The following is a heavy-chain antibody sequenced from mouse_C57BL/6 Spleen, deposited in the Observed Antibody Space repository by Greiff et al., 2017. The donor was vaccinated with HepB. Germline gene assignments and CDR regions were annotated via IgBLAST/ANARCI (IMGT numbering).Heavy chain of an antibody. CDR3: AREGVSASSYVRWYFDV. D-gene: IGHD1-1*01. J-gene: IGHJ1*03. CDR1: GFTFSDYG. CDR2: ISSGSSTI. V-gene: IGHV5-17*01. Sequence: EVHLVESGGGLVKPGGSLKLSCAASGFTFSDYGMHWVRQAPEKGLEWVAYISSGSSTIYYADTVKGRFTISRDKAKNTLSLQMTSLRSEDTAMYYCAREGVSASSYVRWYFDVWGTGTTVTVSS.